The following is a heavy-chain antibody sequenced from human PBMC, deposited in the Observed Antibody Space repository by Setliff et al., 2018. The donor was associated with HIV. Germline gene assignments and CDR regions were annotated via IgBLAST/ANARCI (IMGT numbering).Heavy chain of an antibody. CDR3: GRQVPVPGVAVTPIDY. V-gene: IGHV4-59*08. CDR1: GGSISSYY. CDR2: IFYTGST. Sequence: SETLSLTCTVSGGSISSYYWTWLRQFPGKGLEWIGFIFYTGSTTYNPSLNSRVTISVDTSKNQFSLKVTSVTAADTAVYYCGRQVPVPGVAVTPIDYWGEGTLVTVSS. D-gene: IGHD3-22*01. J-gene: IGHJ4*02.